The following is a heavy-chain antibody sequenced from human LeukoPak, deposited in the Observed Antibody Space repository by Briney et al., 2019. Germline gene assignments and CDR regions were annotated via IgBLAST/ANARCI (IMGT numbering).Heavy chain of an antibody. CDR1: GDSVSSNSAA. D-gene: IGHD2-15*01. CDR2: TYFRSKWYS. CDR3: ARSGSGGYIDY. V-gene: IGHV6-1*01. Sequence: SQTLSLTCAVSGDSVSSNSAAWNWLRQSPSRGLEWLGRTYFRSKWYSPYAISVKGRITINPDTSKNQFSLQLNSVTPEDTAVYYCARSGSGGYIDYWGQGTLVTVSS. J-gene: IGHJ4*02.